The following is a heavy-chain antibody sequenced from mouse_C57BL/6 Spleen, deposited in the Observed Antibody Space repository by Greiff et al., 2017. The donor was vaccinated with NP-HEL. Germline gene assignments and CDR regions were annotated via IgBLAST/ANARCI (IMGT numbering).Heavy chain of an antibody. J-gene: IGHJ3*01. CDR2: IRNKANNHAT. CDR1: GFTFSDAW. CDR3: TREGQTAQAPAWFAY. V-gene: IGHV6-6*01. D-gene: IGHD3-2*02. Sequence: DVMLVESGGGLVQPGGSMKLSCAASGFTFSDAWMDWVRQSPEKGLEWVAEIRNKANNHATYYAESVKGRFTISRDDSKSSVYLQMNSLRAEDTGIYYCTREGQTAQAPAWFAYWGQGTLVTVSA.